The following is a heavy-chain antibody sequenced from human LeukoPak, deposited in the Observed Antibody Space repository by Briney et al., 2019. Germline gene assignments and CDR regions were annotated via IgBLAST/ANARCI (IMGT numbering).Heavy chain of an antibody. CDR2: MSYDGSSK. CDR3: ARDWCSSTSCRFDY. CDR1: GFTFISYA. J-gene: IGHJ4*02. D-gene: IGHD2-2*01. Sequence: PGGSLRLSCAASGFTFISYAMHWVRQAPGKGLEWVAVMSYDGSSKYYADSVKGRFTISRDNSKNTLYLQMNSLRAEDTAVYYCARDWCSSTSCRFDYWGQGTLVTVSS. V-gene: IGHV3-30-3*01.